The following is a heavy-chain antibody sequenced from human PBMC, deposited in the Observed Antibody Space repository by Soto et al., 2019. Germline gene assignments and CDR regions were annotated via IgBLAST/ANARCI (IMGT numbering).Heavy chain of an antibody. J-gene: IGHJ4*02. V-gene: IGHV3-23*01. CDR1: GYNFNKYA. Sequence: GGSLRLSCVASGYNFNKYAVSWVRQAPGKGLEWVSAISGSGDSTYYADSVKGRFTISRDNSKNSLYLQMNGLRHEDTAFYYCAKDGIAWHWGQGTLVTVSS. CDR2: ISGSGDST. CDR3: AKDGIAWH. D-gene: IGHD1-26*01.